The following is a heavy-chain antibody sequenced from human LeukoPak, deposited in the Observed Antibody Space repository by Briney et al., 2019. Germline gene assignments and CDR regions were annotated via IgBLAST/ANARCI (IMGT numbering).Heavy chain of an antibody. CDR2: IYYSGST. CDR1: GGSISSSSYY. J-gene: IGHJ5*02. V-gene: IGHV4-39*01. CDR3: ARVHSSSYNWFDP. D-gene: IGHD6-6*01. Sequence: SETLSLTCTVSGGSISSSSYYWGWIRQPPGKGLEWIGSIYYSGSTYYNPSLKSRVTISVDTSKNQFSLKLSSVTAADTAVYYCARVHSSSYNWFDPWGQGTLVTVSS.